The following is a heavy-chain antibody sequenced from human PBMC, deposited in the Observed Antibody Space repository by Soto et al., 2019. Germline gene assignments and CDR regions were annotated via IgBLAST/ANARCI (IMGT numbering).Heavy chain of an antibody. D-gene: IGHD3-22*01. Sequence: GGSLRLSCEGSGFTVSSHAMTWIRQAPGKGPEWVSTVTADGGTYYADSVKGRFAMSRDTSENTLYLEMNSLTVDDTAVYYCAKGSGGYRPYYFDFWGQGTPVTVSS. CDR1: GFTVSSHA. V-gene: IGHV3-23*01. CDR2: VTADGGT. J-gene: IGHJ4*02. CDR3: AKGSGGYRPYYFDF.